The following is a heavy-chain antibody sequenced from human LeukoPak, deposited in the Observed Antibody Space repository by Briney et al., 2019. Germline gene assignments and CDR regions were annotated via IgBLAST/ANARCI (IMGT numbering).Heavy chain of an antibody. CDR1: GFTVNTYW. J-gene: IGHJ4*02. V-gene: IGHV3-74*01. D-gene: IGHD3-10*01. CDR3: ARDWITWRPLFGELTL. Sequence: AGGSLRLSCAASGFTVNTYWIHWVRQVPGKGLVWVSRFNSDGSDTSYADSVKGRFTISRDNANNTLYLQMNSLRAEDTAVYYCARDWITWRPLFGELTLWGQGTLVTVSS. CDR2: FNSDGSDT.